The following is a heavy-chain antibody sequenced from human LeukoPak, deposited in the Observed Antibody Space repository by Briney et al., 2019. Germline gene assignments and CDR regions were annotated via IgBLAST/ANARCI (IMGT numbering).Heavy chain of an antibody. D-gene: IGHD1-26*01. Sequence: GGSLRLSCAASGFTVSSNYMSWVRQAPGKGLEWVSVTYSGGSTFYADSVKGRFTISRDNSKNTLYLQMSSLRAEDTAVYYCARGGSYLSAFDIWGQGTMVTVSS. CDR1: GFTVSSNY. CDR3: ARGGSYLSAFDI. V-gene: IGHV3-53*01. J-gene: IGHJ3*02. CDR2: TYSGGST.